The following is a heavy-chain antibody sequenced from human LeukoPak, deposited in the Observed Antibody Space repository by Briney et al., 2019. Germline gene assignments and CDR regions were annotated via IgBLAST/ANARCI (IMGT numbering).Heavy chain of an antibody. CDR2: IYPGDSDS. J-gene: IGHJ4*02. CDR3: ARASTDNAGWHRGSFHY. V-gene: IGHV5-51*01. Sequence: GESLKISCQTSGYSFTNYWIGWVRQMPGKGLEWMGIIYPGDSDSRYSPSFQGQVTISADKSVSTAYLQWSTLRASDTAIYYCARASTDNAGWHRGSFHYWGQGTLVTVSS. D-gene: IGHD6-19*01. CDR1: GYSFTNYW.